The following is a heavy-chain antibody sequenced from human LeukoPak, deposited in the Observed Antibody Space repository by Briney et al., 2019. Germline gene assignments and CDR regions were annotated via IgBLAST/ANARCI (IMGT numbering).Heavy chain of an antibody. CDR1: GFTLSTYW. D-gene: IGHD3-10*01. CDR2: IKQDGSAK. V-gene: IGHV3-7*01. Sequence: QAGGSLRLSCAASGFTLSTYWMSWFRQAPGKGLEWVANIKQDGSAKYYVDSVKGRFTISRDNARTSLYLQMNSLRDEDTAMYYCARDYPGQGTDYWGQGTLVTVSS. CDR3: ARDYPGQGTDY. J-gene: IGHJ4*02.